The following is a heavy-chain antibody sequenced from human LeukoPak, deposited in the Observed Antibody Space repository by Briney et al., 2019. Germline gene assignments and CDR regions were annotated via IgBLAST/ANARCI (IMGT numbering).Heavy chain of an antibody. J-gene: IGHJ4*02. Sequence: GGSLRLSCAASGFTFSSYGMHWVRQAPGKGLEWVAVISYDGSNKYYADSVKGRFTISRDNSKNTLYLQMNSLRAEDTAVYYCAKDLSDIVATIGTFDYWGQGTLVTVSS. CDR3: AKDLSDIVATIGTFDY. CDR2: ISYDGSNK. V-gene: IGHV3-30*18. CDR1: GFTFSSYG. D-gene: IGHD5-12*01.